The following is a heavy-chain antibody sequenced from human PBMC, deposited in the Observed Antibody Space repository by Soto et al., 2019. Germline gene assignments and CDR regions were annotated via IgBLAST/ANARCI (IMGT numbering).Heavy chain of an antibody. D-gene: IGHD3-16*01. V-gene: IGHV3-53*01. CDR3: ARGSPSMTYFGEYYFDF. CDR2: ISGGGST. J-gene: IGHJ4*02. Sequence: EVQLVESGGGLIQPGGSLRLSCAASGFTVSSNYMSWVRQAPGKGLEWVSLISGGGSTYYSDSVKGRFPISRDNYKNTLNLVMKSLRAEDTAVYYCARGSPSMTYFGEYYFDFWGQGSLVTVSS. CDR1: GFTVSSNY.